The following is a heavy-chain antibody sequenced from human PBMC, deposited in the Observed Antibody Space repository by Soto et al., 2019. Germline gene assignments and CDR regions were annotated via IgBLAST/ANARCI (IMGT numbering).Heavy chain of an antibody. CDR2: IYYGGST. CDR3: ARLITMVRGVIMDYYYYYGMDV. CDR1: GGSISSGGYY. J-gene: IGHJ6*02. Sequence: KPSETLSLTCTVSGGSISSGGYYWSWIRQHPGKGLEWIGYIYYGGSTYYNPSLKSRVTISVDTSKNQFSLKLSSVTAADTAVYYCARLITMVRGVIMDYYYYYGMDVWGQGTTVTVSS. D-gene: IGHD3-10*01. V-gene: IGHV4-31*02.